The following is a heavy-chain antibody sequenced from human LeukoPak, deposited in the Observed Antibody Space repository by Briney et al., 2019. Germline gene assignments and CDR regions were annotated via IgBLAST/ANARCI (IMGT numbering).Heavy chain of an antibody. CDR2: ISSSSSTT. CDR1: GFTFSSYS. D-gene: IGHD3-10*01. CDR3: ARDRERITMVRGVIINAFDI. Sequence: GGSLRLSCAASGFTFSSYSMSWVRQAPGKGLEWVSYISSSSSTTYYADSVKGRFTISRDNAKNSLYLQMNSLRDEDTAVYYCARDRERITMVRGVIINAFDIWGQGTMVTVCS. V-gene: IGHV3-48*02. J-gene: IGHJ3*02.